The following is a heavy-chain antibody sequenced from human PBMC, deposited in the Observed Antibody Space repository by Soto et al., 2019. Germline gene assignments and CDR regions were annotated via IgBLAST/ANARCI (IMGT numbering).Heavy chain of an antibody. V-gene: IGHV1-69*01. Sequence: QVQLVQSGAEVKKPGSSVKVSCKASGGTFSSYAISWVRQAPGQGLEWMGGIIPIFGTANYAQKFQGRVTITADESTSTAYMELSSLRSEDTAVYYCAWRGSRYYDILPGYRGYFDYWGQGTLVTVSS. CDR2: IIPIFGTA. CDR1: GGTFSSYA. J-gene: IGHJ4*02. CDR3: AWRGSRYYDILPGYRGYFDY. D-gene: IGHD3-9*01.